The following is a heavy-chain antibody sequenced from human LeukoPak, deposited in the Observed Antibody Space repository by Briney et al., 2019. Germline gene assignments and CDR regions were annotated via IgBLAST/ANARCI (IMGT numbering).Heavy chain of an antibody. J-gene: IGHJ6*02. D-gene: IGHD1-14*01. CDR1: GFIFDTHT. Sequence: GGSLRLSCTASGFIFDTHTLTWVRQAPGKGLEWVASISGSGDSTNYGDSVKGRFTTSRDNSKRTVHLEMSNLRADDTAMYYCVRRAAVRGMDFWGLGTTVIVSS. CDR3: VRRAAVRGMDF. CDR2: ISGSGDST. V-gene: IGHV3-23*01.